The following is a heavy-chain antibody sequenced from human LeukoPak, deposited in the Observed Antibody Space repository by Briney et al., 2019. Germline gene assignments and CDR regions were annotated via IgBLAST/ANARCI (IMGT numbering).Heavy chain of an antibody. J-gene: IGHJ3*02. CDR1: GGSISDYY. V-gene: IGHV4-59*08. Sequence: SETLSLTCTVSGGSISDYYWSWIRQPPGKGLEWIGYIYYSGSTNYNSSLKSRVTILVDTSKNQFSLKLSSVTAADTAVYYCASDSGSYLDTFDIWGQGTMVTVSS. CDR2: IYYSGST. D-gene: IGHD1-26*01. CDR3: ASDSGSYLDTFDI.